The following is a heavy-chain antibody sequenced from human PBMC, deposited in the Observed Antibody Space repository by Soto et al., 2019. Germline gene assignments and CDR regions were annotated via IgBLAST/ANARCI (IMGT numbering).Heavy chain of an antibody. CDR3: PAGDRSSY. CDR2: MSSSGSTI. J-gene: IGHJ4*02. Sequence: GGSLRLACAASGFTFSSYEMNWVRQAPGKGLEWVSYMSSSGSTIYYADSVKGRFTISRDNAKNSLYLQMNSRRAEDTVVYYCPAGDRSSYGGQGTLVTVPS. D-gene: IGHD6-13*01. CDR1: GFTFSSYE. V-gene: IGHV3-48*03.